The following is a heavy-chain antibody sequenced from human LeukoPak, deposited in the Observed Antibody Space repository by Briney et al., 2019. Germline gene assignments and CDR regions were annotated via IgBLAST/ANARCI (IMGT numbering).Heavy chain of an antibody. CDR1: GFTFSDYY. V-gene: IGHV3-11*04. Sequence: GGSLRLSCAASGFTFSDYYMSWIRQAPGKGLEWVSYISSSGSTIYYADSVKGRFTISKDNAKNSLYLQMNGLRAEDTAVYYCARAQLVGSYNWFDPWGQGTLVTVSS. D-gene: IGHD6-6*01. J-gene: IGHJ5*02. CDR2: ISSSGSTI. CDR3: ARAQLVGSYNWFDP.